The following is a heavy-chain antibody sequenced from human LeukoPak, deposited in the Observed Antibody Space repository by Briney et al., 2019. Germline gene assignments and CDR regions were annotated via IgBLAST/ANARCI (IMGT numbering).Heavy chain of an antibody. CDR2: IYYSGST. D-gene: IGHD5-18*01. V-gene: IGHV4-4*02. Sequence: SETLSLTCAVSGGSISSSNWWSWVRQPPGKGLEWIGYIYYSGSTNYNPSLKSRVTISVDTSKNQFSLKLSSVTAADTAVYYCARTGYSYGYYYYYYMDVWGKGTTVTVSS. J-gene: IGHJ6*03. CDR1: GGSISSSNW. CDR3: ARTGYSYGYYYYYYMDV.